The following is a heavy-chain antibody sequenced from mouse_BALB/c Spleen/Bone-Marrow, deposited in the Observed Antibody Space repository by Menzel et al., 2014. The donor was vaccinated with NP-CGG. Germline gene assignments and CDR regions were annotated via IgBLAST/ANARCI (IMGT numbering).Heavy chain of an antibody. CDR1: GYNFTGYW. D-gene: IGHD4-1*01. CDR2: IYPGSGST. J-gene: IGHJ2*01. V-gene: IGHV1-55*01. Sequence: VQLQQSGAKLVKPGTSVKLSCKASGYNFTGYWINWVKLRPGQGLEWIGDIYPGSGSTNYNEKFKSKATLTVDTSSSTAYMQLSSLASEDSALYYCARGAWANWDYFDYWGQGTTLTVSS. CDR3: ARGAWANWDYFDY.